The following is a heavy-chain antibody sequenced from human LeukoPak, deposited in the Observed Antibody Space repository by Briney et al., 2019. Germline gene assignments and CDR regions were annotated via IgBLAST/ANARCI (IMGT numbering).Heavy chain of an antibody. Sequence: GGSLRLSCEASGFPFSRYAMTWVRQAPGKGLKWVSTLSDSGGMIYYADSVKGRFTISRDNSKNTVYLQMNSLRPDDTAVYYCAKDGGIYPAWYLDYWGQGTLVIVSS. CDR2: LSDSGGMI. CDR1: GFPFSRYA. J-gene: IGHJ4*02. D-gene: IGHD1-26*01. CDR3: AKDGGIYPAWYLDY. V-gene: IGHV3-23*01.